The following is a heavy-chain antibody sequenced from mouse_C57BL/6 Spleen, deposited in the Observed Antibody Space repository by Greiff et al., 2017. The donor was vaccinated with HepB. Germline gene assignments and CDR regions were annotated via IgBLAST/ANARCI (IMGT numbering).Heavy chain of an antibody. CDR3: ASLYYGSSDPNYYAMDY. Sequence: DVQLVESGGGLVKPGGSLKLSCAASGFTFSSYTMSWVRQTPEKRLEWVATISGGGGNTYYPDSVKGRFTISRDNAKNTLYLQMSSLRSEDTALYYCASLYYGSSDPNYYAMDYWGQGTSVTVSS. J-gene: IGHJ4*01. CDR2: ISGGGGNT. V-gene: IGHV5-9*01. CDR1: GFTFSSYT. D-gene: IGHD1-1*01.